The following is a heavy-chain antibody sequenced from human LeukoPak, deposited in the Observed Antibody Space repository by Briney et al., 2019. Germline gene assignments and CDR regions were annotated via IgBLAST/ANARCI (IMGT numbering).Heavy chain of an antibody. CDR3: AGRGSGSYFDY. CDR1: GFTFSSYS. Sequence: PGGSLRLSCAASGFTFSSYSMNWVRQAPGKGLEWVSSISSSSSYIKYADSVKGRFTISRDNAKNSLYLQMNSLRAEDTAVYYCAGRGSGSYFDYWGQGTLVTVSS. V-gene: IGHV3-21*04. D-gene: IGHD3-10*01. CDR2: ISSSSSYI. J-gene: IGHJ4*02.